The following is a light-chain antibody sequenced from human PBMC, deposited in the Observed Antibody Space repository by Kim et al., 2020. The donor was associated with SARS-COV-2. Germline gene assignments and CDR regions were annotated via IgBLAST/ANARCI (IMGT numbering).Light chain of an antibody. CDR3: YSRDSSGDHLV. J-gene: IGLJ2*01. Sequence: LGQTPRITCQGDSLRKYYASWYQQRPRQAPVLVIYGKNNRPAGIPDRFSGASSGDTVSLTITGAQAEDEGDYYCYSRDSSGDHLVFGGGTKVTVL. V-gene: IGLV3-19*01. CDR2: GKN. CDR1: SLRKYY.